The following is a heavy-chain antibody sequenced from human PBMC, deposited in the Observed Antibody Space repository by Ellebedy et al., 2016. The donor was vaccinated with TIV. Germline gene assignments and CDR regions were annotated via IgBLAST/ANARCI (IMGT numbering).Heavy chain of an antibody. Sequence: GGSLRLXCAASGFTFSTYWMTWVRQAPGKGLEWVANIKQDGSEKDYVGSVRGRFTISRDNAKNSLYLQMNSLGAEDTAVYYCGLRGGDYDNLPTDWGRGTLVTVSS. V-gene: IGHV3-7*01. CDR2: IKQDGSEK. CDR3: GLRGGDYDNLPTD. D-gene: IGHD4-17*01. CDR1: GFTFSTYW. J-gene: IGHJ4*02.